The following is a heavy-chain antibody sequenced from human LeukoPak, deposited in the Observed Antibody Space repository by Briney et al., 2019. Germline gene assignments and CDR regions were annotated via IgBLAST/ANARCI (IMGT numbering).Heavy chain of an antibody. CDR3: ARGRWLQAFFDY. V-gene: IGHV3-30-3*01. Sequence: PGTSLRLSCAASGFTFSSYPMNWVRQAPGKGLEWVAVISYDGSNKYHADSVKGRFTISRDNSKNTLYVQMNSLRAEDTAVYSCARGRWLQAFFDYWGRGTLVTVSS. CDR2: ISYDGSNK. J-gene: IGHJ4*02. D-gene: IGHD5-24*01. CDR1: GFTFSSYP.